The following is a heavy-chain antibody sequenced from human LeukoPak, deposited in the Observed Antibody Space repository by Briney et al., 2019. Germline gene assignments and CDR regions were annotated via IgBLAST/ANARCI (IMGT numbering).Heavy chain of an antibody. V-gene: IGHV5-51*01. J-gene: IGHJ5*02. CDR3: ARQRFTMRAYAGNWFDP. CDR2: IYPGDSDT. CDR1: GYSLTSYW. Sequence: GESLKISCKGSGYSLTSYWIGWVRQMPGKGLGWMGIIYPGDSDTRYSPSFQGRVTISADKSISTAYLQWSSLKASDTAMYYCARQRFTMRAYAGNWFDPWGQGTLVTVSS. D-gene: IGHD3-10*01.